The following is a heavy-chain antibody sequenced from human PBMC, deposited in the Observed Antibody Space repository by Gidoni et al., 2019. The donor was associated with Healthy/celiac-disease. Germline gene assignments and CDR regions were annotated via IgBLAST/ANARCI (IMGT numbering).Heavy chain of an antibody. D-gene: IGHD5-12*01. J-gene: IGHJ3*02. CDR2: MSSSSSYT. V-gene: IGHV3-11*06. CDR3: ARVQRGDGYNLAAFDI. Sequence: QVQLVESGGGLVKPGGSLRLACAASGFTFSAYYMSWIRQAPGKGLEWVSYMSSSSSYTNYADSVKGRFTISRDNAKNSLYLQMNSLRAEDTAVYYCARVQRGDGYNLAAFDIWGQGTMVTVSS. CDR1: GFTFSAYY.